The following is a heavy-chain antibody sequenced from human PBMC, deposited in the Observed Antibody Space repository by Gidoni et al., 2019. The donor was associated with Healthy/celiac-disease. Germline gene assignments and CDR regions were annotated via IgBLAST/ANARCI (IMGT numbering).Heavy chain of an antibody. CDR2: IGTAGDT. CDR3: ARGSYGGYYYYYYGMDV. CDR1: GFTFSRYD. D-gene: IGHD5-12*01. V-gene: IGHV3-13*01. Sequence: EVQLVESGGGLAQPGGSLRLSCAASGFTFSRYDMHWVRQATGNGLDWGSAIGTAGDTYYPGSVKGRFTISRENAKNSLYLQMNSLRAGDTAVYYCARGSYGGYYYYYYGMDVWGQGTTVTVSS. J-gene: IGHJ6*02.